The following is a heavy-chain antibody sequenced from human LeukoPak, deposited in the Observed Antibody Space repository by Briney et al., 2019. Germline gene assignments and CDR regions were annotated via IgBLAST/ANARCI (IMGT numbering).Heavy chain of an antibody. J-gene: IGHJ4*02. CDR3: ARDYCSSTSCQWDY. CDR1: GGSISSYY. D-gene: IGHD2-2*01. CDR2: IYTSGST. V-gene: IGHV4-4*07. Sequence: SETLSLTCTVSGGSISSYYWSWIRQPAGKGLEWMGRIYTSGSTNYNPSLKSRVTISVDKSKNQFSLKLSSVTAADTAVYYCARDYCSSTSCQWDYWGQGTLVTASS.